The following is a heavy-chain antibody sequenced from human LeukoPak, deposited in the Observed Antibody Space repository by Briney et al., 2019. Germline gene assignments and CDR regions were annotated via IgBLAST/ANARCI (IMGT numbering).Heavy chain of an antibody. Sequence: GGSLRLSCAASGFTFSSYSMNWVRQAPGKGLEWVSSISSSSSYIYYADSVKGRFTISRDNAKNSLYLQMNSLRAEDTAVYYCARDQDSSGWTAFDYWGQGTLVTVSS. J-gene: IGHJ4*02. V-gene: IGHV3-21*01. CDR2: ISSSSSYI. D-gene: IGHD6-19*01. CDR1: GFTFSSYS. CDR3: ARDQDSSGWTAFDY.